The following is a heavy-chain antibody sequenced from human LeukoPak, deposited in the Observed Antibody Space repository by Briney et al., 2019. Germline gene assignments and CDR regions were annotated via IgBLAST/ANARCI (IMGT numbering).Heavy chain of an antibody. J-gene: IGHJ4*02. V-gene: IGHV3-20*04. CDR2: INWSGGST. Sequence: PGGSLRLSCTASGFAFDEHGMGWVRQVPGKGLEWVSGINWSGGSTGYADPLRGRFTISRDNAKNSLYLQMDSLRAEDTAVHYCAKVTVGSSGWYLGYWGQGTLVTVSS. CDR3: AKVTVGSSGWYLGY. CDR1: GFAFDEHG. D-gene: IGHD6-19*01.